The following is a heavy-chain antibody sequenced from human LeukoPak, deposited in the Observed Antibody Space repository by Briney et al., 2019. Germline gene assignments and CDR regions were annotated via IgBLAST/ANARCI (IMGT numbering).Heavy chain of an antibody. Sequence: ASVKVSFKVSGYTLTELSMHWVRQAPGKGLEWMGGFDPEDGETIYAQKFQGRVTMTEDTSTDTAYMELSSLRSEDTAVYYCAILPIRVGATFLLAFDYWGQGTLVTVSS. CDR2: FDPEDGET. CDR1: GYTLTELS. CDR3: AILPIRVGATFLLAFDY. V-gene: IGHV1-24*01. D-gene: IGHD1-26*01. J-gene: IGHJ4*02.